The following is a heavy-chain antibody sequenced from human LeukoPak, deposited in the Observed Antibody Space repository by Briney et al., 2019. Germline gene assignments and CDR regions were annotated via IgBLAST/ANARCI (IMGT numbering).Heavy chain of an antibody. CDR1: GGSFSGYY. V-gene: IGHV4-34*01. J-gene: IGHJ4*02. D-gene: IGHD3-10*01. CDR3: ARGRSGYYGSGSQIDY. Sequence: PSETLSLTCAVYGGSFSGYYWSWIRQPPGKWLEWIGEINHSGSTNYNPSLKSRVTISVDTSKNQFSLKLSSVTAADTAVYYCARGRSGYYGSGSQIDYWGQGTLVTVSS. CDR2: INHSGST.